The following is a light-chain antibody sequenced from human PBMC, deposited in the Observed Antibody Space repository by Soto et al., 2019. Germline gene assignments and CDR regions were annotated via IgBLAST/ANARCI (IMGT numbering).Light chain of an antibody. CDR1: QGIDSW. V-gene: IGKV1-12*01. CDR2: AAS. J-gene: IGKJ4*01. CDR3: QQAHSLPLT. Sequence: DIQMTQSPSSVSASVGDRVTITCRASQGIDSWLAWYQQKPGKAPNLLIYAASTLQSGVPLRFSGSGYGTDFTLTISILQPEDCATYFCQQAHSLPLTFGGGTKVEIK.